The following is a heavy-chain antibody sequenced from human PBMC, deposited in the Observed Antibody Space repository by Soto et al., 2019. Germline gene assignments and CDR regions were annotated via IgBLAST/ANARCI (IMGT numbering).Heavy chain of an antibody. CDR1: GGSICSYY. J-gene: IGHJ6*03. V-gene: IGHV4-59*08. CDR2: VYYTGST. Sequence: SETMSLTCTVSGGSICSYYGSWIRQPPGKGLEWIGYVYYTGSTSYNPSLKRRVTFSADSSRGQFSLRLNSVTAADTAVYYCARTVLGPDLLADSFVDYYYYMDVWGQGTTVTVSS. CDR3: ARTVLGPDLLADSFVDYYYYMDV. D-gene: IGHD3-9*01.